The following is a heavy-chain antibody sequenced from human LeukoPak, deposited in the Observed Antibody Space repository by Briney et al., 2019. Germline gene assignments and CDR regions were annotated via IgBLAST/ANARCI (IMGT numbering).Heavy chain of an antibody. D-gene: IGHD3-22*01. Sequence: SETLSLTCTVSGVSISSYYRSWIRQPPGKALEWIGYIYYSGSTNYNPSLKSRVTISVDTSKNQFSLNLRSVTEAGGAVYFCPRGGDSSAYQNWFDPWVQGTMVTVSS. V-gene: IGHV4-59*01. CDR2: IYYSGST. J-gene: IGHJ5*02. CDR3: PRGGDSSAYQNWFDP. CDR1: GVSISSYY.